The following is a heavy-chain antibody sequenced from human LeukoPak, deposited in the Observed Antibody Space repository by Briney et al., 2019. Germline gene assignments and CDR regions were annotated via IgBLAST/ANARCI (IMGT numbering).Heavy chain of an antibody. CDR2: ISGSGGST. J-gene: IGHJ3*02. CDR3: AKGGLTYYYDSSGYGTYAFDI. Sequence: GGSLRLSCAASGFTFSSYAMSWVRQAPGNGLEWVSAISGSGGSTYYADSVKGRFTISRDNSKNTLYLQMNSLRAEDTAVYYCAKGGLTYYYDSSGYGTYAFDIWGQGTMVTVSS. V-gene: IGHV3-23*01. CDR1: GFTFSSYA. D-gene: IGHD3-22*01.